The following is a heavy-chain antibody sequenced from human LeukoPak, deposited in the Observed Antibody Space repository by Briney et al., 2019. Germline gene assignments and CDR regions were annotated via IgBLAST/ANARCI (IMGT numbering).Heavy chain of an antibody. Sequence: SETLSLTCTVSGGSISSYYWSWIRQPPGQGLEWIGYIYYSGSTNYNPSLKSRVTISVDTSKNQFSLKLSSVTAADTAVYCCARDGGSYSFDYWGQGTLVTVSS. CDR2: IYYSGST. CDR1: GGSISSYY. J-gene: IGHJ4*02. V-gene: IGHV4-59*01. D-gene: IGHD1-26*01. CDR3: ARDGGSYSFDY.